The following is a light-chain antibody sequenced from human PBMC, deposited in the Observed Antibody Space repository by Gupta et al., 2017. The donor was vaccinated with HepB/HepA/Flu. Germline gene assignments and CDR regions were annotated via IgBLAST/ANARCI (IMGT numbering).Light chain of an antibody. CDR1: QSINSY. V-gene: IGKV1-39*01. CDR2: AAS. Sequence: DIQMTQSPSSLSASVGDRVTITCRASQSINSYLNWYQQKPGKAPKLLIYAASSLQSGVPSRFSGSGSGTDFTLTISSRQPEDFATYYCQQSYSTLTWTFGQGTKVEIK. J-gene: IGKJ1*01. CDR3: QQSYSTLTWT.